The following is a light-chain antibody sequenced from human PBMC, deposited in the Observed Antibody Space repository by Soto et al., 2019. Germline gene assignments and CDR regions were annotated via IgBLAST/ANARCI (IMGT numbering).Light chain of an antibody. V-gene: IGKV3-20*01. Sequence: ENVLTQSPGTLSLSPGERATLSCRASQSVRTNYLAWYQQKPGQAPRLLIYGASSRATGIPDGFSGSGSGTDFTLTISRLEPEDFAVYYCQQYGSSPQTFGQGTKVDIK. CDR2: GAS. CDR1: QSVRTNY. J-gene: IGKJ1*01. CDR3: QQYGSSPQT.